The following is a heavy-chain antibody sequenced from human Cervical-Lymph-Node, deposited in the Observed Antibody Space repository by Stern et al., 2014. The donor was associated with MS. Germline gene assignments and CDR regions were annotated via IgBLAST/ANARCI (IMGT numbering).Heavy chain of an antibody. Sequence: EVQLVESGGGLVQPGGSLRLSCAASGLTVGNNYMSWVRQAPGKGLEWVSLLYASGTTSYADSVKGRFIISRHNSKNTLYLQMNSLRPDDTAVYYCAREGGDDDYYYGLDVWGQGTTVTVSS. D-gene: IGHD2-21*02. CDR1: GLTVGNNY. J-gene: IGHJ6*02. CDR2: LYASGTT. V-gene: IGHV3-53*04. CDR3: AREGGDDDYYYGLDV.